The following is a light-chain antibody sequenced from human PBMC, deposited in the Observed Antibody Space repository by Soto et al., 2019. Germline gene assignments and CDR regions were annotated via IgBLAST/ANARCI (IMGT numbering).Light chain of an antibody. J-gene: IGKJ1*01. CDR3: QQYGSSPRT. CDR1: QTVSSSS. CDR2: GAS. Sequence: LTQFPGHLSLSQAERATLSCRASQTVSSSSLAWYQQKPGQAPRLLIFGASTRAAGFPDRFSGSGSGTDFTLTISRLEPEDFAVYYCQQYGSSPRTFGQGTKVDI. V-gene: IGKV3-20*01.